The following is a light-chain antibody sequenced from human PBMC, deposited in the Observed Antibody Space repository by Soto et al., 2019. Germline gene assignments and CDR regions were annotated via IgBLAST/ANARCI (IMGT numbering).Light chain of an antibody. CDR3: QQRSNWPRGT. V-gene: IGKV3-11*01. CDR1: QSVSSY. CDR2: DAS. J-gene: IGKJ1*01. Sequence: EIVLTHSPATHALARVERATLSCKASQSVSSYLAWYQQKPGQAPSLLIYDASNRATGIPARFSGSGSGTDFTLTISSLEPEDFAVYYCQQRSNWPRGTFGQGTKVDIK.